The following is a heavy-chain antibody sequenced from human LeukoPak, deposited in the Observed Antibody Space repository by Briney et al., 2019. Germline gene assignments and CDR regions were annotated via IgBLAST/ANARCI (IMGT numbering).Heavy chain of an antibody. Sequence: HPGGSLRLSCAASGFTVSSNYMSWVRQAPGKGLEWVSVIYSGGTTNYADSVKGRFTISRGNAENTLYLQMNSLRAEDTAVYYCVRGAQLPGIDCWGQGTLVTVSS. CDR1: GFTVSSNY. CDR3: VRGAQLPGIDC. J-gene: IGHJ4*02. D-gene: IGHD1-1*01. V-gene: IGHV3-53*01. CDR2: IYSGGTT.